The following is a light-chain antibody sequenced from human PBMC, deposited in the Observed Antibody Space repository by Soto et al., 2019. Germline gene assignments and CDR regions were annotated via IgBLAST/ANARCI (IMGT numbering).Light chain of an antibody. V-gene: IGLV2-11*01. CDR1: GIDDYDYNY. Sequence: QSALTQPPSASGSPGQSVTIPCTGTGIDDYDYNYVSWYQHFPGKAPKVLIFDVSERPSGVPDRFSGSKSGNTASLTISGLQAEDEGDYYCCSYAGPYSWVFGGGTKLTVL. J-gene: IGLJ3*02. CDR2: DVS. CDR3: CSYAGPYSWV.